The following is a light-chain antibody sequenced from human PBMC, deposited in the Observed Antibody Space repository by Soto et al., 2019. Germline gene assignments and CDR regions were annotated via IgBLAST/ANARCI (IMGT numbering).Light chain of an antibody. V-gene: IGKV1-39*01. J-gene: IGKJ2*01. CDR2: AAS. Sequence: DIQMTPSPSSLSASVGDRVTITCRASQTISSYLNWYQQKPGKAPNLLIYAASILQNGVPSRFSGRGSGTAFTLTISSLQPEDFASYYWQQSHSIPYTFGQGTKLEIK. CDR3: QQSHSIPYT. CDR1: QTISSY.